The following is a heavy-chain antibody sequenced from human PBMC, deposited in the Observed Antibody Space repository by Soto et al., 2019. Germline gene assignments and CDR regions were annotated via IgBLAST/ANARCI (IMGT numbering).Heavy chain of an antibody. CDR2: ISWNSNSI. V-gene: IGHV3-9*01. Sequence: EVQMVESGGGLVQPGRSLRLSCAASGFTFDDYAMHWVRQAPGKGLGWVSGISWNSNSIGYADSVKGRFTISRDNAKNSLYLQMNSLRAEDTALYYCAKGKLRFGELLLGWFDPWGQGTLVTVSS. CDR3: AKGKLRFGELLLGWFDP. D-gene: IGHD3-10*01. CDR1: GFTFDDYA. J-gene: IGHJ5*02.